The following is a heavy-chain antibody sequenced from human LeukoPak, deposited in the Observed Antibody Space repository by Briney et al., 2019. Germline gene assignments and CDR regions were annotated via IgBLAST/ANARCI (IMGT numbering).Heavy chain of an antibody. CDR2: INHSGST. Sequence: SETLSLTCAVYGGSFSGYYWSWIRQPPGKGLEWIGEINHSGSTNYNPSLKSRVTISVDTSKNQFSLKLSSVTAADTAVYYCARETRPSGGSCYSPGCYYYYMDVWGKGTTVTISS. D-gene: IGHD2-15*01. V-gene: IGHV4-34*01. CDR1: GGSFSGYY. CDR3: ARETRPSGGSCYSPGCYYYYMDV. J-gene: IGHJ6*03.